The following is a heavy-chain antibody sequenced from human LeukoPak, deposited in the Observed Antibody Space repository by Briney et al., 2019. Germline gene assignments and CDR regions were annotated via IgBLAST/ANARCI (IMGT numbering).Heavy chain of an antibody. J-gene: IGHJ4*02. V-gene: IGHV3-64D*06. D-gene: IGHD3-22*01. CDR3: VKECLVIINYYFDY. Sequence: GGPLRLSCSASGFTFSNYAMHWVRQAPGKGVEYVSVISSSGGSTYYADSVKGRFTVSRDNSKNTLYLQMSSLRAEDTAVYYCVKECLVIINYYFDYWGQGTLVTVSS. CDR2: ISSSGGST. CDR1: GFTFSNYA.